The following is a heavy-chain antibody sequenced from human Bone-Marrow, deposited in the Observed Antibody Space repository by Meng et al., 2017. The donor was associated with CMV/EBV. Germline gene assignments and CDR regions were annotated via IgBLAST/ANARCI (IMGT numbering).Heavy chain of an antibody. J-gene: IGHJ5*02. Sequence: GGSLRLSCAASGFTFSSHSMNWVRQAPGRGLEWVSYIKRGVDVKYYADSVKGRFAISRDNAGNSLYLQMNGLRAEDTGVYYWWRDADSRRWIDYYGWFDPWGQGTLVTVSS. CDR2: IKRGVDVK. V-gene: IGHV3-48*04. D-gene: IGHD3-3*01. CDR3: WRDADSRRWIDYYGWFDP. CDR1: GFTFSSHS.